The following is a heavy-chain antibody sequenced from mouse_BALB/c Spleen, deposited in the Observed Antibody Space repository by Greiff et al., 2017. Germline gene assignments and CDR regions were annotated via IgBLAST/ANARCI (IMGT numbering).Heavy chain of an antibody. V-gene: IGHV1S81*02. J-gene: IGHJ2*01. CDR1: GYTFTSYW. Sequence: QVQLQQPGAELVKPGASVKLSCKASGYTFTSYWMHWVKQRPGQGLEWIGEINPSNGRTNYNEKFKSKATLTVDKSSSTAYMQLSSLTSEDSAVYCCARQGFDYWGQGTTLTVSS. CDR3: ARQGFDY. CDR2: INPSNGRT.